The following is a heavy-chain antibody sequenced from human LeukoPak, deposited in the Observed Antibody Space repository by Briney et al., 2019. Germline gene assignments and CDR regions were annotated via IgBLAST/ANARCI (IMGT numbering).Heavy chain of an antibody. D-gene: IGHD1-26*01. CDR3: AREFRSGSYSEFDY. CDR2: INPNSGGT. CDR1: GYTFTGYY. J-gene: IGHJ4*02. V-gene: IGHV1-2*04. Sequence: ASVKVSCKASGYTFTGYYMHWVRQAPGQGLEWMGWINPNSGGTNYAQKFQGWVTMTRDTSISTAYMELSRLRSDDTAVYYCAREFRSGSYSEFDYWGQGTLVTVSS.